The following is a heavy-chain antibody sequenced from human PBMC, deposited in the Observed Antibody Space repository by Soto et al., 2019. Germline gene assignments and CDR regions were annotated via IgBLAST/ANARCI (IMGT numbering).Heavy chain of an antibody. V-gene: IGHV1-18*01. CDR3: ARDRPRMSTRYSGYDFIDF. Sequence: ASVKVSCKASGYTFTSYGISWVRQAPGQGLEGMGWISAYNGNTNYAQKLQGRVTMTTDTSTNTAYKELRSLRSDDTAVYYCARDRPRMSTRYSGYDFIDFWGQGTLVTVSS. J-gene: IGHJ4*02. D-gene: IGHD5-12*01. CDR2: ISAYNGNT. CDR1: GYTFTSYG.